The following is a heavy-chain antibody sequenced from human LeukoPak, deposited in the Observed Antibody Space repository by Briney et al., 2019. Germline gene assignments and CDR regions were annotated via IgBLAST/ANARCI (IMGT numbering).Heavy chain of an antibody. V-gene: IGHV3-21*01. CDR1: GFTFSSYS. CDR2: ISSSSSYI. J-gene: IGHJ3*02. D-gene: IGHD5-12*01. CDR3: ARVATITPDAFDI. Sequence: GGSLRLSCAASGFTFSSYSMNWVRPAPGKGLEWVSSISSSSSYIYYADSVKGRFTISRDNAKNSLYLQMNSLRAEDTAVYYCARVATITPDAFDIWGQGTMVTVSS.